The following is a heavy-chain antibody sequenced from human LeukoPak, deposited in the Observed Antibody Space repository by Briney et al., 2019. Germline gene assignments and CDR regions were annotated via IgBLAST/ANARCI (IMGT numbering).Heavy chain of an antibody. CDR1: GFTFSTSS. CDR3: ARAPSGENYFPWYFDL. CDR2: ITRQSTYI. D-gene: IGHD2/OR15-2a*01. V-gene: IGHV3-21*01. Sequence: GGSLRLSCAASGFTFSTSSLNWVRQAPGKGLEWVSSITRQSTYIYYADSMKGRFTISRDGAKNSLYLQMNSLRAYDTAVSYCARAPSGENYFPWYFDLWGRGTLVTVSS. J-gene: IGHJ2*01.